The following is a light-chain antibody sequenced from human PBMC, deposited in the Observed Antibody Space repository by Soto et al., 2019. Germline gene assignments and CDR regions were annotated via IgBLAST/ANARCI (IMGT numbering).Light chain of an antibody. CDR1: SGINVDSYN. Sequence: QSVLTQPSSLSASPGASASLTCTLRSGINVDSYNIYWYQQKPGSPPQYLLRYKSDSDKQQGSGVPSRFSGSKDASANAGILLISGLQSDDEADYYCMIWHNSAVVFGGGTQLTVL. CDR2: YKSDSDK. CDR3: MIWHNSAVV. J-gene: IGLJ2*01. V-gene: IGLV5-45*03.